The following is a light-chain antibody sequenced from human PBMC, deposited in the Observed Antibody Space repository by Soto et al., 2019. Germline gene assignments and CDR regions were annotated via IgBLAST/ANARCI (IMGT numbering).Light chain of an antibody. J-gene: IGKJ2*01. CDR3: QQYSNWPHT. CDR2: CAS. CDR1: QSISNN. V-gene: IGKV3-15*01. Sequence: EIVMTHSPVTLSASPGERATLSCRASQSISNNLAWHQQKPGQAPRLLIYCASTMATGIPARFSGSGSGTDVTLPIRSLQTEDFAVYYCQQYSNWPHTFGQGTKLEI.